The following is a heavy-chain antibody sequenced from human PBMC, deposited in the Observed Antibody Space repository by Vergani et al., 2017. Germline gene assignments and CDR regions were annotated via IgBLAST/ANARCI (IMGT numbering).Heavy chain of an antibody. J-gene: IGHJ4*02. V-gene: IGHV4-59*12. CDR2: IYYSGST. CDR1: GGSISSYY. Sequence: QVQLQESGPGLVKPSETLSLTCTVSGGSISSYYWSWIRQPPGKGLEWIGYIYYSGSTNYNPSLKSRGTISVDTSKNQFSLKLSSVTAADTAVYYCARDQARVRRSPTYYYDSRGENWGQGTLVTVSS. CDR3: ARDQARVRRSPTYYYDSRGEN. D-gene: IGHD3-22*01.